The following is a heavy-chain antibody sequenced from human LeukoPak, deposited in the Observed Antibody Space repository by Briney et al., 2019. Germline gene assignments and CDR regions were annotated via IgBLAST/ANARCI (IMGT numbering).Heavy chain of an antibody. J-gene: IGHJ4*02. CDR3: ARLQWDLPISWGYFDY. CDR2: ISGSDDRI. Sequence: GGSLRLSCAASGFTFSTYAMSWARHAPGKGRGWVSTISGSDDRIYYADSVKGRFTISRDNSKNTLYLQMNSLRAEDTAVYYCARLQWDLPISWGYFDYWGQGTLVTVYS. CDR1: GFTFSTYA. V-gene: IGHV3-23*01. D-gene: IGHD4-11*01.